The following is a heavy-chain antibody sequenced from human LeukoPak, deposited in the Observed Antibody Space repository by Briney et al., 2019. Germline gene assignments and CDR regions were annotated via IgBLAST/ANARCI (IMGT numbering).Heavy chain of an antibody. D-gene: IGHD2-2*01. CDR1: GFTFSDYY. CDR2: ISSSSSTI. J-gene: IGHJ4*02. V-gene: IGHV3-11*01. CDR3: ARRLSCSSTSCYPPDY. Sequence: GGSLRLSCAASGFTFSDYYMSWIRQAPGKGLEWVSYISSSSSTIYYADSVKGRFTISRDNAKNSLYLQMNSLRAEDTAVYYCARRLSCSSTSCYPPDYWGQGTLVTVSS.